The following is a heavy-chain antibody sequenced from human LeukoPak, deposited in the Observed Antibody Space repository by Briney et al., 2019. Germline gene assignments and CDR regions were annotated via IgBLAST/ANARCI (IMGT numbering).Heavy chain of an antibody. J-gene: IGHJ4*02. CDR1: GFTFSDYY. V-gene: IGHV3-11*04. Sequence: GGSLRLSCAASGFTFSDYYMSWIRQAPGKGLEWVSYISSSGSTIYYADSVKGRFTISRDNAKNSLYLQVNSLRAEDTAVYYCARVRAIFGVVSKIAYWGQGTLVTVSS. CDR3: ARVRAIFGVVSKIAY. D-gene: IGHD3-3*01. CDR2: ISSSGSTI.